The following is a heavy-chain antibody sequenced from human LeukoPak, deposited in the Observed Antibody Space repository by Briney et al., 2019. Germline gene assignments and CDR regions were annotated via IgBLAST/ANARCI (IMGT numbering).Heavy chain of an antibody. J-gene: IGHJ4*02. CDR2: ISDNGGST. CDR3: AQEGYCSSTSC. CDR1: GFTFSSYV. D-gene: IGHD2-2*01. V-gene: IGHV3-23*01. Sequence: GGSLRLSCAASGFTFSSYVMSWVRQAPGKGLEWVSAISDNGGSTYYADSVKGRFTISRDNSKNTLYLQMNSLRVEDTAVYYCAQEGYCSSTSCWGQGTLVTVSS.